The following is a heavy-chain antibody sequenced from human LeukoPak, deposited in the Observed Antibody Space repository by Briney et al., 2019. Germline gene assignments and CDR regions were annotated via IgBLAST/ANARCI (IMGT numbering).Heavy chain of an antibody. Sequence: GRSLSPSFAAPGSTLISYDMHWVRQAPGKGVGGVAVISYDGSNRDYVDSVKGRFTISRDNSKNTLSLQLNSLRADDTAVYYCAKGGQGNGPSRGAVYGMDVWGQGTTVTVSS. CDR3: AKGGQGNGPSRGAVYGMDV. CDR2: ISYDGSNR. CDR1: GSTLISYD. D-gene: IGHD1-26*01. J-gene: IGHJ6*02. V-gene: IGHV3-30*18.